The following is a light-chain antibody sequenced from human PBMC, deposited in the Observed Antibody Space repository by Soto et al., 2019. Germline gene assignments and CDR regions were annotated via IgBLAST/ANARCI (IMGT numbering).Light chain of an antibody. Sequence: PGERAPLPCRASQSVRNNYLAWYQQRPGQAPRLLIHGASSRATGIPDRFSGSGSGTDFTLTISRLEPEDFAVYYCQQYGTSPRTFGQGTKVDIK. CDR3: QQYGTSPRT. CDR1: QSVRNNY. V-gene: IGKV3-20*01. J-gene: IGKJ1*01. CDR2: GAS.